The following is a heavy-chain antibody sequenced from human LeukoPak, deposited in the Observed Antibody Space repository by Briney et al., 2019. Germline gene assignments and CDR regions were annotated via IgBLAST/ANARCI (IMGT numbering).Heavy chain of an antibody. J-gene: IGHJ5*01. CDR3: AREVAIVRGVRNWFDS. CDR1: GDIVSSNDAA. CDR2: KFYRSKLYY. D-gene: IGHD3-10*01. V-gene: IGHV6-1*01. Sequence: SQTLSLTCGLSGDIVSSNDAAWSWIRQSPSRGLEWLVRKFYRSKLYYDYAPSVRSRITLNPDTSKSQFSLQLDSVTPEDTAVYYCAREVAIVRGVRNWFDSWGPGSLVTVSS.